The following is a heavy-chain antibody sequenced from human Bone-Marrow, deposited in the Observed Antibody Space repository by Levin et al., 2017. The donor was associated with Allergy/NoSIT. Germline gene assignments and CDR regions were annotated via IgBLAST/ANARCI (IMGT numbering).Heavy chain of an antibody. V-gene: IGHV4-39*01. CDR3: ARQKYSYGTTIDY. D-gene: IGHD5-18*01. CDR2: ISYSGTT. Sequence: PGGSLRLSCTVSGGSISNSAYYWGWIRQPPGKGLEWIGSISYSGTTYYNPSLKSRLTMSVDTSKKQFSLRLSSVTAADTAVYYCARQKYSYGTTIDYWGQGILVTVSS. J-gene: IGHJ4*02. CDR1: GGSISNSAYY.